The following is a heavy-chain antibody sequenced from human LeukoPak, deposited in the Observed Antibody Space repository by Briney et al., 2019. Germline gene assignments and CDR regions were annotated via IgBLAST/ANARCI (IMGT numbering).Heavy chain of an antibody. J-gene: IGHJ6*03. CDR1: GFTFSEYY. CDR2: IYYSGST. Sequence: LRLSCAASGFTFSEYYMSWIRQPPGKGLEWIGYIYYSGSTNYNPSLKSRVTISVDTSKNQFSLKLSSVTAADTAVYYCARVPKLAARKYPYYYYYMDVWGKGTTVTVSS. V-gene: IGHV4-59*01. D-gene: IGHD6-6*01. CDR3: ARVPKLAARKYPYYYYYMDV.